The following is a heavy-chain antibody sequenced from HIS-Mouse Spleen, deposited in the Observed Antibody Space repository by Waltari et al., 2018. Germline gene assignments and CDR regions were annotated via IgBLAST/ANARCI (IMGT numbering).Heavy chain of an antibody. CDR3: AKDGGGNWVDY. V-gene: IGHV3-30*18. CDR2: ISYDGSNK. J-gene: IGHJ4*02. CDR1: GFTFSSYG. Sequence: QVQLVESGGGVVQPGRSLRLSCAAYGFTFSSYGSPWVRQAPGKGLEWVAVISYDGSNKYYADSVKGRFTISRDNSKNTLYLQMNSLRAEDTAVYYCAKDGGGNWVDYWGQGTLVTVSS. D-gene: IGHD7-27*01.